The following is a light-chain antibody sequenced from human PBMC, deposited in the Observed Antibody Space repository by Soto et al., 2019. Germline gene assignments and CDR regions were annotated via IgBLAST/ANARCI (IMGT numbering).Light chain of an antibody. J-gene: IGKJ2*01. V-gene: IGKV3-11*01. CDR1: QSASSY. CDR3: QQRSNWPPGGT. Sequence: EIVLTHSPATLSLSPGERATLSCRASQSASSYLAWYQQKPGQAPRLLIYDASNRATGVPARFSGSGSGTDVTLTISSLEPEDFAVYYCQQRSNWPPGGTFGQGTKLEIK. CDR2: DAS.